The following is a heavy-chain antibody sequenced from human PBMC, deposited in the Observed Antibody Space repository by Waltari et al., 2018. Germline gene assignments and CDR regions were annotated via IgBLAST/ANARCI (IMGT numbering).Heavy chain of an antibody. V-gene: IGHV5-51*01. CDR2: IYPGDSDT. CDR1: GYRFTSYW. CDR3: ARHDCSSTSCLPDAFDI. Sequence: EVQLVQSGAEVTKPGASLKISCKGSGYRFTSYWIGRVRPMPGQGLEWMGIIYPGDSDTRYSPSFQGQVTISADKSISTAYLQWSSLKASDTAMYYCARHDCSSTSCLPDAFDIWGQGTMVTVSS. D-gene: IGHD2-2*01. J-gene: IGHJ3*02.